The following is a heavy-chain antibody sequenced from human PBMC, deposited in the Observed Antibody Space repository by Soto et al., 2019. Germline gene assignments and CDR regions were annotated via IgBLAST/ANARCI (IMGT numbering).Heavy chain of an antibody. CDR3: ARDYGDYRYYYYGMDV. V-gene: IGHV3-30-3*01. CDR1: GFTFSSYA. J-gene: IGHJ6*02. D-gene: IGHD4-17*01. Sequence: PGGSLRLSCAASGFTFSSYAMHWVRQAPGKGLEWVAVISYDGSNKYYADSVKGRFTISRDNSKNTLYLQMNSLRAEDTAVYYCARDYGDYRYYYYGMDVWGQGTTVTVSS. CDR2: ISYDGSNK.